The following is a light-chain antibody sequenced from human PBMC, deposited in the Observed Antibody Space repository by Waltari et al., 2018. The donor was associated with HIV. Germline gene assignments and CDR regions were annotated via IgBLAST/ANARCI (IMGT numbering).Light chain of an antibody. CDR3: QSYDSSLSGFWV. CDR2: GDS. Sequence: QSVLTQPPSVSGAPGQRVTISCPGNSPNIGAGYDVPWYQQLPVIAPKLLSYGDSNRPSGVPDRFSGSKSGTSASLAITGLQAEDEADYYCQSYDSSLSGFWVFGGGTKLTVL. V-gene: IGLV1-40*01. CDR1: SPNIGAGYD. J-gene: IGLJ3*02.